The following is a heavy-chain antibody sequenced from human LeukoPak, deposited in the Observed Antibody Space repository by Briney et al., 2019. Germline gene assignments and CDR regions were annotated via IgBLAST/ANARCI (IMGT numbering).Heavy chain of an antibody. D-gene: IGHD3-22*01. CDR3: TTDQGYYDSSGYYYVNY. CDR1: GFTFSNAW. J-gene: IGHJ4*02. V-gene: IGHV3-15*01. Sequence: GGSLRLSCAASGFTFSNAWMSWVRQAPGKGLEGVGLIKSKTDGGTTDYAAHVKGRFTISRDDSKNTLYLQMNSLKTEDTAVYYCTTDQGYYDSSGYYYVNYWGQGTLVTVSS. CDR2: IKSKTDGGTT.